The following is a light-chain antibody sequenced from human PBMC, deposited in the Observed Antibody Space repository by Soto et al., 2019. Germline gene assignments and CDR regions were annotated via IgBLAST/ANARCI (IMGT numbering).Light chain of an antibody. Sequence: AIRMTQSPSSFSASTGDRVTITCRASQGISSYLAWYQQKPGKAPKLLIYAASTLQSGVPSRFSGSGSGTDFTLTFSCLQSEDFATYYYQQYYSYPQTFGQGTKVEIK. J-gene: IGKJ1*01. CDR2: AAS. CDR3: QQYYSYPQT. CDR1: QGISSY. V-gene: IGKV1-8*01.